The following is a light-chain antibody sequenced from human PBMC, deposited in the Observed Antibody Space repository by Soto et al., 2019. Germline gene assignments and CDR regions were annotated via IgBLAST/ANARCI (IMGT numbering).Light chain of an antibody. CDR3: SSYTSSSTPLYV. CDR1: ISDVGGYNY. Sequence: QSALTQPPSVCGSPGQSITISCTGTISDVGGYNYVSWYQQHPGKAPKLMIYEVSNRPSGVSNRFSGSKSGNTASLTISGLQAEEEADYYCSSYTSSSTPLYVFGTGTKVTVL. CDR2: EVS. J-gene: IGLJ1*01. V-gene: IGLV2-14*01.